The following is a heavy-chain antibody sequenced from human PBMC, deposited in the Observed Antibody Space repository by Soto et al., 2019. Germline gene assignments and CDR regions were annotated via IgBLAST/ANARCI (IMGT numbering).Heavy chain of an antibody. CDR2: IYDSGST. J-gene: IGHJ1*01. CDR3: ARGGYYYDSSVEYFQH. V-gene: IGHV4-59*01. CDR1: GASISGNY. Sequence: SETLSLTCTVSGASISGNYWSWIRQPPGKGLEWIGYIYDSGSTNYSPSLQSRVTMSVDRSKNQFSLKLSSVTAADTAVYYCARGGYYYDSSVEYFQHSGQATLVTVSS. D-gene: IGHD3-22*01.